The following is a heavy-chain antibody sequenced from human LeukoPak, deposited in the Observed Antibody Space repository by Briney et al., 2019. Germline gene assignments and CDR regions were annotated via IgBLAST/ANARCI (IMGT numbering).Heavy chain of an antibody. V-gene: IGHV1-69*04. D-gene: IGHD3-10*01. CDR3: ARDRTYASGSYWGS. J-gene: IGHJ1*01. CDR2: IIPILGIA. Sequence: SVKVSCKASGGTFSSYAISWLRQAPGQGLEWMGRIIPILGIANYAQKFQGRVTITADKSTSTAYMELSSLRSEDTAVYYCARDRTYASGSYWGSWGQGTLVTVSS. CDR1: GGTFSSYA.